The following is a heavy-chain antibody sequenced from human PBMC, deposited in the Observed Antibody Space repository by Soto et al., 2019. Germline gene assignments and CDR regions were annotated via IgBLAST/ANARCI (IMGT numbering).Heavy chain of an antibody. CDR2: ISGSGGST. Sequence: GGSLRLSCAASGFTFSSYAMSWVRQAPGKGLEWVSAISGSGGSTYYADSVKGRFTISRDNSKNTLYLQMNSLRAEDTAVYYCAKILGTYDILTGYSPGYFDYWGQGTLVTVSS. V-gene: IGHV3-23*01. CDR3: AKILGTYDILTGYSPGYFDY. D-gene: IGHD3-9*01. CDR1: GFTFSSYA. J-gene: IGHJ4*02.